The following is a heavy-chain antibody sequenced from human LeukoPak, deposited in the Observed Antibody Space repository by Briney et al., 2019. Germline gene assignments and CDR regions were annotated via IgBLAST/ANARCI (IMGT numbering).Heavy chain of an antibody. Sequence: GGSLRLSCAASGFTFSDHYMRWLRQAPGKGLEWVSYISTSGVYTNYADSVKGRFTISRDDAKNSLYLQMNSLIAEDTAMYYCARNRISAAGCVFDIWGQGTMGPVSS. CDR2: ISTSGVYT. D-gene: IGHD6-13*01. J-gene: IGHJ3*02. CDR3: ARNRISAAGCVFDI. V-gene: IGHV3-11*03. CDR1: GFTFSDHY.